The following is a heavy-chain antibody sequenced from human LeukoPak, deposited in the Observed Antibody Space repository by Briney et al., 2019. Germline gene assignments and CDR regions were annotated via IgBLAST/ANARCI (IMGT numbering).Heavy chain of an antibody. CDR3: AREDYDSSGYYSPHFDY. D-gene: IGHD3-22*01. V-gene: IGHV3-30-3*01. J-gene: IGHJ4*02. CDR1: GFTFSSYA. CDR2: ISYDGSNK. Sequence: GGSLRLSCAASGFTFSSYAMHWVRQAPGKGLEWVAVISYDGSNKYYADSVKGRFTISRDNSKNTLYLQMNSLRAEDTAVYYCAREDYDSSGYYSPHFDYWGQGTLVTVSS.